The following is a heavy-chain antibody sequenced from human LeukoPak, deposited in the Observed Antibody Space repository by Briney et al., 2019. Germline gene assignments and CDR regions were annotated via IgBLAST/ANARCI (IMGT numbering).Heavy chain of an antibody. Sequence: ASVKVSCKASGYTFTSYAMNWVRQAPGQGLEWMGWINTNTGNPTYAQGFTGRFVFSLDTSVSTAYLQISSLKAEDTAVYYCARDQVTASGSYLFAEYFQHWGQGTLVTVSS. CDR3: ARDQVTASGSYLFAEYFQH. CDR1: GYTFTSYA. J-gene: IGHJ1*01. V-gene: IGHV7-4-1*02. CDR2: INTNTGNP. D-gene: IGHD1-26*01.